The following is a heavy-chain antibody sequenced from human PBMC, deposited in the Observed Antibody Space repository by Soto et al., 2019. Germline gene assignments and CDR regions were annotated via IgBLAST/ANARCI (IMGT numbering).Heavy chain of an antibody. J-gene: IGHJ6*02. CDR3: ARGRRYCSSTSCYKVGYYYYGMDV. D-gene: IGHD2-2*02. CDR1: GGSFSGYY. Sequence: QVQLQQWGAGLLKPSETLSLTCAVYGGSFSGYYWSWIRQPPGKGLEWIGEIDHSGSTNYNPSLKSRVTISVDTSKNQFSLKLSSVTAADTAVYYCARGRRYCSSTSCYKVGYYYYGMDVWGQGTTVTVSS. CDR2: IDHSGST. V-gene: IGHV4-34*01.